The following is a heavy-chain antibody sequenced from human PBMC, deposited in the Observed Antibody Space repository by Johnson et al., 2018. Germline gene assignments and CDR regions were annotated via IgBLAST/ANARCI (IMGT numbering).Heavy chain of an antibody. Sequence: VQLVESGAEVKKPGASVKVSCKASGYTFTSYAMHWVRQAPGQRLEWMGWINAGNGNTKYSQKFQGRVTITRHTSASTAYMERSSLRSEDTAGYYCARSRTIAAAGTYYYYYMDVWGKGTTVPVSS. J-gene: IGHJ6*03. D-gene: IGHD6-13*01. V-gene: IGHV1-3*01. CDR3: ARSRTIAAAGTYYYYYMDV. CDR1: GYTFTSYA. CDR2: INAGNGNT.